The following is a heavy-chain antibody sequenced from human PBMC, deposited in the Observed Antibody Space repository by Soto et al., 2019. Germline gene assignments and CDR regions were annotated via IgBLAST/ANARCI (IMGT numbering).Heavy chain of an antibody. V-gene: IGHV4-61*01. CDR2: MYYSGNT. D-gene: IGHD5-12*01. CDR3: ARESSGYDLHYYYGMDV. CDR1: GGSVSSGNYY. Sequence: QVQLHESGPGLVKPSETLSLTCTVSGGSVSSGNYYWSWIRQPPGKGLEWVGYMYYSGNTNYNPSLKSRATISLATSKNQFSLRLSSVTAVDTAVYYCARESSGYDLHYYYGMDVWGQGTTVTVSS. J-gene: IGHJ6*02.